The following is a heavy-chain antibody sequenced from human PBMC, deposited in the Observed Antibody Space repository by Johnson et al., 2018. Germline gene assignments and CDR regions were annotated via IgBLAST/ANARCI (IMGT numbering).Heavy chain of an antibody. D-gene: IGHD3-16*01. CDR3: TTDRRRIYGWGSDIGVT. V-gene: IGHV3-15*02. CDR2: ITSKTDDGTT. J-gene: IGHJ5*02. CDR1: GLTFNNAW. Sequence: VQLVESGGALVKPGGSLRLSCAASGLTFNNAWMSWVRQAPGKGLEWVGRITSKTDDGTTDYAAPVKGRFTISRDDSKKTLYLQKNSLKTEDTAVYYWTTDRRRIYGWGSDIGVTWGQGTLVTVSS.